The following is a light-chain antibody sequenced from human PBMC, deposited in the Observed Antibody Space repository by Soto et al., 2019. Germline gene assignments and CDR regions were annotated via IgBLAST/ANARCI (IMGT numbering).Light chain of an antibody. V-gene: IGKV1-5*03. CDR1: QSINSY. CDR3: QQYNVYPVT. J-gene: IGKJ4*01. Sequence: DIRMTQSPSTLSASVGDRVTITCRASQSINSYLAWYQQKPGKAPKPLIYKASNLESGVPSRFSGSGSGTEFTLTISSLQPDDFATYYCQQYNVYPVTFGGGAKVEIK. CDR2: KAS.